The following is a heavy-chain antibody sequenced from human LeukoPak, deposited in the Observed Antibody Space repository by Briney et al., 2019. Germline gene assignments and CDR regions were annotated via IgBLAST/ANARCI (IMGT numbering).Heavy chain of an antibody. CDR2: IYYSGST. Sequence: SETLSLTCTVSGGSISSYYWSWIRQPPGKGLEWIGYIYYSGSTNYNPSLKSRVTISVDTSKNQFSLKLSSVTAADTAVYYCARHPRQLWLTSAFDYWGQGTLVTVSS. CDR3: ARHPRQLWLTSAFDY. CDR1: GGSISSYY. J-gene: IGHJ4*02. D-gene: IGHD5-18*01. V-gene: IGHV4-59*08.